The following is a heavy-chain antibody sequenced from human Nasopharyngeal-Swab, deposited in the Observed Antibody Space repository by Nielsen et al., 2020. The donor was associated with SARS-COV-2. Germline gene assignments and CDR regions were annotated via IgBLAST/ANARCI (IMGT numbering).Heavy chain of an antibody. CDR1: GFTFSSYA. D-gene: IGHD6-13*01. V-gene: IGHV3-23*01. CDR3: ARDHSSWGWFDP. Sequence: GGSLRLSCAASGFTFSSYAMSWVRQAPGKGLEWVSAIGGNGARTHYADSVKGRFTISRDNAKNSLYLQMNSLRAEDTAVYYCARDHSSWGWFDPWGQGTLVTVSS. J-gene: IGHJ5*02. CDR2: IGGNGART.